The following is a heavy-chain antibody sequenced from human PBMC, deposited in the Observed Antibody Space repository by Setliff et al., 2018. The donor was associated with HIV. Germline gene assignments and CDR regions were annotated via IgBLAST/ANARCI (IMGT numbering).Heavy chain of an antibody. D-gene: IGHD3-10*01. CDR1: DGSISSQY. V-gene: IGHV4-59*08. J-gene: IGHJ3*01. Sequence: PSETLSLTCTVSDGSISSQYWSWIRQPPGKGLEWVGSIYYTGNTNYNPSLKSRVTISVDTSKNELSLKMSSVTAADTAVYYCATIPAYYYGSGSYPGAFDVWGQGTMVTVSS. CDR3: ATIPAYYYGSGSYPGAFDV. CDR2: IYYTGNT.